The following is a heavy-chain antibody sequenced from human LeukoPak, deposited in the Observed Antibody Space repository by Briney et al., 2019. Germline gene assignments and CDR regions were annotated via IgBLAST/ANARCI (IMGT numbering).Heavy chain of an antibody. J-gene: IGHJ4*02. CDR2: INHSGST. CDR3: ARHDSSGYYYVD. D-gene: IGHD3-22*01. Sequence: SETLSLTCAVYGGSFSGYYWSWIRQPPGKGLEWIGEINHSGSTNYNPSLKSRVTISVDTSKNQFSLKLSSVTAADTAVYYCARHDSSGYYYVDWGQGTLVTVSS. CDR1: GGSFSGYY. V-gene: IGHV4-34*01.